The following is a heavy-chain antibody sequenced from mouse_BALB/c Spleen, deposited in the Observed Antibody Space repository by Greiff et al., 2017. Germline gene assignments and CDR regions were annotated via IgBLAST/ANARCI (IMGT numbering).Heavy chain of an antibody. V-gene: IGHV7-3*02. D-gene: IGHD1-2*01. CDR1: GFTFTDYY. CDR3: ARDNTATYFDY. J-gene: IGHJ2*01. CDR2: IRNKANGYTT. Sequence: DVHLVESGGGLVQPGGSLRLSCATSGFTFTDYYMSWVRQPPGKALEWLGFIRNKANGYTTEYSASVKGRFTISRDNSQSILYLQMNTLRAEDSATYYCARDNTATYFDYWGQGTTLTVSS.